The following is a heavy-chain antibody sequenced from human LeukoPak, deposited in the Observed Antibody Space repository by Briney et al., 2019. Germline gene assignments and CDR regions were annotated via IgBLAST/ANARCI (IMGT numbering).Heavy chain of an antibody. D-gene: IGHD3-16*01. J-gene: IGHJ4*02. V-gene: IGHV3-23*01. CDR2: ISGSGVVT. Sequence: GGSLRLSCAASGFTFSDYAMTWVRQAPGKGLEWVSGISGSGVVTSYADSVKGRFTVSRDTSKNTLYLQMNSLRAEDTAVYYCAKDWTNYDYVRSYFDYWGQGTLVTVSS. CDR3: AKDWTNYDYVRSYFDY. CDR1: GFTFSDYA.